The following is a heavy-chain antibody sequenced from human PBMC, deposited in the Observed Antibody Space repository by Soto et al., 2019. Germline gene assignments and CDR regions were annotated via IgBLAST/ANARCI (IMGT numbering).Heavy chain of an antibody. V-gene: IGHV3-21*01. CDR3: ARDGSLADYYYGMDV. Sequence: PGGSLRLSCAASGFTFSSYSMNWVRQAPGKGLEWVSSISSSSSYIYYADSVKGRFTISRDNAKNSLYLQMNSLRAEDTAVYYCARDGSLADYYYGMDVWGQGTTVTVSS. CDR2: ISSSSSYI. CDR1: GFTFSSYS. J-gene: IGHJ6*02.